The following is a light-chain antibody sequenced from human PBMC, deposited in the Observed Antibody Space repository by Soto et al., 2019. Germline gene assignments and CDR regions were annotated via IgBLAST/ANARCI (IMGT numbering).Light chain of an antibody. J-gene: IGKJ4*01. CDR3: QQYNSYPLT. CDR2: GAS. Sequence: EIVMTQSPATLSVSPGERATLSCRASQSVNSNLAWYQQKPGQAPRLLIYGASTRATGIPARFSGSGPGTEFTLTISSLQPDDFATYYCQQYNSYPLTFGGGTKVDIK. V-gene: IGKV3-15*01. CDR1: QSVNSN.